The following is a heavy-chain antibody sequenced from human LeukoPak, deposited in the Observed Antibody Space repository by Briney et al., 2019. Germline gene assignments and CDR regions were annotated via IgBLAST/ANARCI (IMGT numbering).Heavy chain of an antibody. J-gene: IGHJ4*02. Sequence: SETLSLTCAVYGGSFSGYYWSWIRQPPGKGLEWIGEINHSGSTNYNPSLKSRVAISVDTSKNQFSLKLSSVTAADTAVYYCARLPTVTFFDYWGQGTLVTVSS. D-gene: IGHD4-17*01. CDR3: ARLPTVTFFDY. CDR1: GGSFSGYY. V-gene: IGHV4-34*01. CDR2: INHSGST.